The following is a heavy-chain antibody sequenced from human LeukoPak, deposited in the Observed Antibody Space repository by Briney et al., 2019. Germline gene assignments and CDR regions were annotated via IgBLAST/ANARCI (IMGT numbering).Heavy chain of an antibody. CDR2: ISYDGSNK. V-gene: IGHV3-30*04. CDR3: ARGTDILTGYYSVSYFDY. Sequence: QPGRSLRLSCAASGFTFSSYAMHWVRQAPGKGLEWVAVISYDGSNKYYADSVKGRFTISRDNSKNTLYLQMNSLRAEDTAAYYCARGTDILTGYYSVSYFDYWGQGTLVTVSS. CDR1: GFTFSSYA. J-gene: IGHJ4*02. D-gene: IGHD3-9*01.